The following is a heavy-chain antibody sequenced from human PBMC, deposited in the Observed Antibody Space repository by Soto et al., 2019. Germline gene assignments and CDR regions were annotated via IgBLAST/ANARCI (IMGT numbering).Heavy chain of an antibody. CDR2: IIPIFGTA. Sequence: QVQLVQSGAEVKKPGSSVKVSCKASGGTFSSYAISWVRQAPGQGLECMGGIIPIFGTANYAQKIQGKVTITADESTSTAYMELSSLRSEDTAVYYCARWSYIGGNFDYWGQGTLVTVSS. CDR1: GGTFSSYA. D-gene: IGHD1-26*01. J-gene: IGHJ4*02. V-gene: IGHV1-69*12. CDR3: ARWSYIGGNFDY.